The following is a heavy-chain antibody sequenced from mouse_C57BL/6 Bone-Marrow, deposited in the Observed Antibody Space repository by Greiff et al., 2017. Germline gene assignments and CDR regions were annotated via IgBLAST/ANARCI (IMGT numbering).Heavy chain of an antibody. V-gene: IGHV1-50*01. CDR3: AIYFYY. Sequence: QVQLQQPGAELVKPGASVKLSCKASGYTFTSYWMQWVKQRPGQGLEWIGEIDPSDSYTNYNQKFKGKATLTVDTSSSTAYMQLSSLTSEDSAVYYCAIYFYYWGQGTTLTVSS. CDR2: IDPSDSYT. CDR1: GYTFTSYW. J-gene: IGHJ2*01.